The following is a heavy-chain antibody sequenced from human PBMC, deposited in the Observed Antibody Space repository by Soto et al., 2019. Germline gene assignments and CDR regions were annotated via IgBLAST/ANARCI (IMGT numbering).Heavy chain of an antibody. CDR1: GYDFNTNW. D-gene: IGHD3-3*01. Sequence: GESLKISCRGSGYDFNTNWVGWVRQLPGRGLEWVGIMYPGDSDTRYNPSLQGHVTLPVDVTVSTAFLQWRSLETSDTGMYFCARLPRDCNKTSCYYADHWGQGTQVTSPQ. CDR2: MYPGDSDT. J-gene: IGHJ4*02. V-gene: IGHV5-51*01. CDR3: ARLPRDCNKTSCYYADH.